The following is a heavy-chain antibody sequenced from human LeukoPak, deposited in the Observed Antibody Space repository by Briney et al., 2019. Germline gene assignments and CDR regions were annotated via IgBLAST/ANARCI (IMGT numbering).Heavy chain of an antibody. J-gene: IGHJ4*02. CDR3: AGGPAWAGIAFDF. Sequence: PSETLSLTCSVSGGSVRSYYWSWIRQFAGKELQWIGYIYTSGSTDYNPSLKSRVTISVDRSRNLIFLNLRSVTAADTAVYYCAGGPAWAGIAFDFWGQGSRVTVSS. CDR1: GGSVRSYY. D-gene: IGHD6-19*01. V-gene: IGHV4-4*09. CDR2: IYTSGST.